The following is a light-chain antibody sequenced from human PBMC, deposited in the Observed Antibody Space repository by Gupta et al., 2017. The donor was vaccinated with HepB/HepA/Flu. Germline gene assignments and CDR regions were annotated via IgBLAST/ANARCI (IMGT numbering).Light chain of an antibody. Sequence: EIQITQSPSSLSASVGDTVTITCRTSQDIIKYLSWYQQKPGKAPKLIIYAASKLRSGVPSRFSGSGCGKDFTLTSSRRQYEDFANYYGQQSHSTTTFGGGTEVDIK. J-gene: IGKJ4*01. CDR1: QDIIKY. V-gene: IGKV1-39*01. CDR2: AAS. CDR3: QQSHSTTT.